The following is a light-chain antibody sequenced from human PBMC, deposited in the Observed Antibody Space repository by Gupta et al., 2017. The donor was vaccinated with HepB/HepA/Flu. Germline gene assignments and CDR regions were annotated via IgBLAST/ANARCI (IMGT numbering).Light chain of an antibody. Sequence: QSVLTHPPSVSGAPGQRVTISCTGSSSNIGAGYDVHWYQQLPGKAPKLLIYGNSNRPSGVPDRFSGSKSGNSASLAITGLQAEDEADYYCQSYDSSLSVVFGGGTKLTVL. CDR3: QSYDSSLSVV. CDR1: SSNIGAGYD. CDR2: GNS. V-gene: IGLV1-40*01. J-gene: IGLJ2*01.